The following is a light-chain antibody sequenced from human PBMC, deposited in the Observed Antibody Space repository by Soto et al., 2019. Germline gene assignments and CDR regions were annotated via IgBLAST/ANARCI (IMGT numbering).Light chain of an antibody. V-gene: IGKV3-20*01. Sequence: EIVLTQSPGTLSLSPGERATLSCRASQTVSSNYLAWYQQKPDQAPRHLIYGASSRATGIPDRFSGSGSGTDFTLTISRLEPEDFALYYCQQYGSSPRTFGQGTKVEIK. CDR1: QTVSSNY. J-gene: IGKJ1*01. CDR2: GAS. CDR3: QQYGSSPRT.